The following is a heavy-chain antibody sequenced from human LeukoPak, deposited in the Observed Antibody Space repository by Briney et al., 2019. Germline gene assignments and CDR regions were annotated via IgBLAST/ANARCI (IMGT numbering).Heavy chain of an antibody. CDR3: ASTYSFDASGYYLFDY. D-gene: IGHD3-22*01. CDR2: ITGNGGST. V-gene: IGHV3-64D*09. Sequence: PGSSLRLSCSASGFAFSRYPMHWVRQAPGKGLEYVSAITGNGGSTYYADSVKGRFTTSRDNSKNLLYLQMSSLKTEDTAVYFCASTYSFDASGYYLFDYWGQGTLVTVSS. J-gene: IGHJ4*02. CDR1: GFAFSRYP.